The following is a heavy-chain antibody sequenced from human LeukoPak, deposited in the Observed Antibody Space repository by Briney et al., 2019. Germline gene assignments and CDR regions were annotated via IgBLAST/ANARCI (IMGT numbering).Heavy chain of an antibody. V-gene: IGHV3-33*01. CDR1: GFTFSSYG. CDR2: IWYDENKK. Sequence: GGSLRLSCAASGFTFSSYGMHWVRQAPGKGLEWVAVIWYDENKKFYADSVKGRFTISRDNAKNSLYLQMNSLRAEDTAVYYCAREVGATNYFDYWGQGTLVTVSS. CDR3: AREVGATNYFDY. D-gene: IGHD1-26*01. J-gene: IGHJ4*02.